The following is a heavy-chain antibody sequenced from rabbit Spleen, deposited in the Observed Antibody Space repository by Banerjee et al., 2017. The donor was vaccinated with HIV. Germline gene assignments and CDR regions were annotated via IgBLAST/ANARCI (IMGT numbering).Heavy chain of an antibody. Sequence: QEQLVESGGGLVQPGGSLKLSCKASGFDFSNYGVSWFRQAPGKGLEWIGCIYTGSSGCTYYANWAIGRFTISRPSSTTVALKATSLTAAATATYFCARDAASRENFNLWGPGTLVAAS. V-gene: IGHV1S45*01. CDR1: GFDFSNYG. D-gene: IGHD1-1*01. J-gene: IGHJ4*01. CDR2: IYTGSSGCT. CDR3: ARDAASRENFNL.